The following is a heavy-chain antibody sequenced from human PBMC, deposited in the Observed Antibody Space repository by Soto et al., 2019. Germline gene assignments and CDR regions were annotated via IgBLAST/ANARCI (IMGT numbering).Heavy chain of an antibody. V-gene: IGHV1-69*01. J-gene: IGHJ6*02. CDR3: SRDPHSNGWGSHAFYGMDV. CDR2: INPMLIEP. Sequence: QMRLVQYWAEVKKPGSSVKVSCKASGDTFSNFAFSWVRRDPGQGLEWMGGINPMLIEPDYAQKFRDRITIVADASTSTVYLELRSLRSDDTGVYVCSRDPHSNGWGSHAFYGMDVWGQGTTVTVTS. CDR1: GDTFSNFA. D-gene: IGHD6-19*01.